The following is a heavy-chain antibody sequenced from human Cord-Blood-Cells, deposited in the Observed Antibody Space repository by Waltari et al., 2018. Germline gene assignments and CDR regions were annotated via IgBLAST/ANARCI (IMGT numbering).Heavy chain of an antibody. CDR1: GFTFSSYE. V-gene: IGHV3-48*03. CDR2: ISSSGSTI. J-gene: IGHJ3*02. CDR3: ARGGDVAAAGTDDAFDI. D-gene: IGHD6-13*01. Sequence: EVQLVESGGGLVQPGGSLRLSCAASGFTFSSYEMNWVRRAPGKGLEWVSYISSSGSTIYYADSVKGRFTISRDNAKNSLYLKMNSLRAEDTAVYYCARGGDVAAAGTDDAFDIWGQGTMVTDSS.